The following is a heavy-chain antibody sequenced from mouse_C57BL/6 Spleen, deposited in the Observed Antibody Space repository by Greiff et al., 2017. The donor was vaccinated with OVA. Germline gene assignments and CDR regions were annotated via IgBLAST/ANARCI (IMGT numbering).Heavy chain of an antibody. V-gene: IGHV1-4*01. J-gene: IGHJ2*01. D-gene: IGHD4-1*01. CDR3: ARSPLTGYFDY. CDR1: GYTFTSYT. Sequence: VKLVESGAELARPGASVKMSCKASGYTFTSYTMHWVKQRPGQGLEWIGYINPSSGYTKYNQKFKDKATLTADKSSSTAYMQLSSLTSEDSAVYYCARSPLTGYFDYWGQGTTLTVSS. CDR2: INPSSGYT.